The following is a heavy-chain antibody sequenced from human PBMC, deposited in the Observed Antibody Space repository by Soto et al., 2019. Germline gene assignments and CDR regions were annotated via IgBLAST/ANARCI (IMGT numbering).Heavy chain of an antibody. CDR2: IYYSGNT. J-gene: IGHJ4*02. CDR1: GGSISSSSYY. V-gene: IGHV4-39*07. CDR3: ARDAGGYLDY. Sequence: SETLSLTCTVSGGSISSSSYYWGWIRQPPGKGLEWIGSIYYSGNTYYNPSLKSRVTISVDTSKNQFSLKMTSVTAADTAVYYCARDAGGYLDYWGQGTLVTVSS. D-gene: IGHD2-15*01.